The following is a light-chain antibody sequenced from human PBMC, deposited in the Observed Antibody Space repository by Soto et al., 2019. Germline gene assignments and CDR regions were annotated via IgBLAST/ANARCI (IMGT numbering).Light chain of an antibody. CDR1: SSDVGTSDL. V-gene: IGLV2-23*01. CDR2: EAT. J-gene: IGLJ3*02. CDR3: CSFAGSNSWV. Sequence: QSALTQPASVSGSPGQSITLSCTGRSSDVGTSDLVSWYQHHPGAAPKLMIYEATRRPSGISNRFSGSKSGNTASLTISGLQAEDEAAYYCCSFAGSNSWVFGGGTKLTVL.